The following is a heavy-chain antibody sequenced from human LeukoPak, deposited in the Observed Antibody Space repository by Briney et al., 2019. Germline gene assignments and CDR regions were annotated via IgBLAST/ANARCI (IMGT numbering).Heavy chain of an antibody. D-gene: IGHD6-13*01. V-gene: IGHV1-18*01. Sequence: GASVKVSCKASGYTFTSYGISWVRQAPGQGLEWMGWISAYNGSTNYAQKLQGRVTMTTDTSTSTAYMELRSLRSDDTAVYYCAISIAAAGTDYWGQGTLVTVSS. J-gene: IGHJ4*02. CDR2: ISAYNGST. CDR3: AISIAAAGTDY. CDR1: GYTFTSYG.